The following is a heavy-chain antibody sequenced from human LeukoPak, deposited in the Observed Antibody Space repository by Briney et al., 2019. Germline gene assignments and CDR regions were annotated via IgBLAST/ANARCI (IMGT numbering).Heavy chain of an antibody. J-gene: IGHJ6*03. D-gene: IGHD4-11*01. V-gene: IGHV3-23*01. Sequence: GGSLRLSCAASGFTFSGYAMSWVRQAPGKGLEWVSAISGSGGTTYYVDSVKGRFTLSRDNSKNTLYLQMNSLRAEDTAVYYCARQETTEDSEYYYYYMDVCGKGATVTVSS. CDR3: ARQETTEDSEYYYYYMDV. CDR1: GFTFSGYA. CDR2: ISGSGGTT.